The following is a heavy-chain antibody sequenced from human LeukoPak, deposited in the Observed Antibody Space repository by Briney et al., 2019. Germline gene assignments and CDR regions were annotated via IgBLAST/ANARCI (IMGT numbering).Heavy chain of an antibody. CDR3: ARVVVVCSSTSCRNGGMDV. Sequence: GGSLRLSCAASGFTFSSYAMHWVRQAPGNGLEWVAVISYDGSNKYYADSVKGRFTISRDNSKNTLYLQMNSLRAEDTAVYYCARVVVVCSSTSCRNGGMDVWGQGTTVTVSS. D-gene: IGHD2-2*01. CDR1: GFTFSSYA. V-gene: IGHV3-30-3*01. J-gene: IGHJ6*02. CDR2: ISYDGSNK.